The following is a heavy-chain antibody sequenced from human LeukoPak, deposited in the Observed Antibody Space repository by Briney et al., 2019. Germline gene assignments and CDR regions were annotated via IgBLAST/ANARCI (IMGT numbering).Heavy chain of an antibody. CDR3: ARKGFLEWLLFDY. CDR2: IKQDGSEK. D-gene: IGHD3-3*01. CDR1: GFTFSSYW. V-gene: IGHV3-7*01. Sequence: GGSLRLSCAASGFTFSSYWMGWVRQAPGKGLEWVANIKQDGSEKYYVDSVKGRFTISRDNAKNSLYLQMNSLRAEDTAVYYCARKGFLEWLLFDYWGQGTLVTVSS. J-gene: IGHJ4*02.